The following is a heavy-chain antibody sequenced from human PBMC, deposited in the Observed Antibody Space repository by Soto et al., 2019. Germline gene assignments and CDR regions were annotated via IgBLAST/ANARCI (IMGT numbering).Heavy chain of an antibody. CDR3: ARDRRDGYNYGWFDP. Sequence: SVKVSCKASGGTFSSYAISWVRQAPGQGLEWMGGIIPIFGTANYAQKFQGRVTVTADESTSTAYMELSSLRSEDTAVYYCARDRRDGYNYGWFDPWGQGTLVTVSS. D-gene: IGHD5-12*01. V-gene: IGHV1-69*13. J-gene: IGHJ5*02. CDR1: GGTFSSYA. CDR2: IIPIFGTA.